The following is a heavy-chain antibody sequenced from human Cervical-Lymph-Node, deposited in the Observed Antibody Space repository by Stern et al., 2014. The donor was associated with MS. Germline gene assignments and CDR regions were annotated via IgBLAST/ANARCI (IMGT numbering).Heavy chain of an antibody. CDR1: GYTFTSYY. CDR3: AREEAGHRLGMMDV. V-gene: IGHV1-46*01. J-gene: IGHJ6*02. CDR2: INLSGGST. D-gene: IGHD6-19*01. Sequence: QVPLVQSGAEVKNPGASVKGSCKASGYTFTSYYMHWVRQAPGQGLEWMGIINLSGGSTSYAQKFQGRVTMTRDTSTSTVYMELSSLRSEDTAVYFCAREEAGHRLGMMDVWGLGTTVTVSS.